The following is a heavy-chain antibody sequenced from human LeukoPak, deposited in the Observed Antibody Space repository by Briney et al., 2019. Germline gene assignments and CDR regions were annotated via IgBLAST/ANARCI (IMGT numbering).Heavy chain of an antibody. CDR2: VFHSGHT. CDR1: DSSIKNTYY. CDR3: ARQVATKGEWAFDI. J-gene: IGHJ3*02. V-gene: IGHV4-38-2*02. Sequence: PSETLSLTCSVSDSSIKNTYYWGWIRQPPGKGLEWIASVFHSGHTYYNPSLKSRATISVDTSKNQFSLEVNSVIAADTAVYYCARQVATKGEWAFDIWGQGTLVTVSS. D-gene: IGHD5-12*01.